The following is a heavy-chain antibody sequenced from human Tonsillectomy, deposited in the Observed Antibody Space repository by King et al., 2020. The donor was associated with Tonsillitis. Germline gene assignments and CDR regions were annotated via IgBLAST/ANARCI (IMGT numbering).Heavy chain of an antibody. CDR3: AGDFQQVDAFDI. J-gene: IGHJ3*02. D-gene: IGHD6-13*01. Sequence: QLQESGPGLVKPSETLSLTCTVSGGSIRSHYWSWIRPPPGKGLEWIGYIYHSGSTNYNSSLKSRVTISVDTSKNQFSLKLSSVTAADTAVYYCAGDFQQVDAFDIWGQGTMVTVSS. CDR2: IYHSGST. CDR1: GGSIRSHY. V-gene: IGHV4-59*11.